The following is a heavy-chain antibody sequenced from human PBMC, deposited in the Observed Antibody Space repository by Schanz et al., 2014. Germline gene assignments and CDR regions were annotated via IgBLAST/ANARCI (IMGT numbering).Heavy chain of an antibody. D-gene: IGHD5-12*01. Sequence: QVQLVDSGGGLVKPGGSLRLSCTASGFPFSDYFMAWIRQPPGRGLEWVSYIGNGGVTIYYADSVKGRFTISRDNSKNTLFLQMNSLRAEDTAVYYCARKVVATIGGYYDNWGQGTLVIVSS. CDR1: GFPFSDYF. CDR2: IGNGGVTI. V-gene: IGHV3-11*01. CDR3: ARKVVATIGGYYDN. J-gene: IGHJ4*02.